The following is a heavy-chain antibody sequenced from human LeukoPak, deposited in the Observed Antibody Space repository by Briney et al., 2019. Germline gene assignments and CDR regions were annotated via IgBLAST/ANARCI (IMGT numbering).Heavy chain of an antibody. CDR1: GGSISTYY. D-gene: IGHD6-13*01. CDR3: ARGFRGQQLVRWFDP. V-gene: IGHV4-59*12. J-gene: IGHJ5*02. Sequence: SETLSLTCTVSGGSISTYYWSWIRQPPGKGLEWIGYIYYSGSTNYNPSLKSRVTISVDTSKNQFSLKLSSVTAADTAVYYCARGFRGQQLVRWFDPWGQGTLVTVSS. CDR2: IYYSGST.